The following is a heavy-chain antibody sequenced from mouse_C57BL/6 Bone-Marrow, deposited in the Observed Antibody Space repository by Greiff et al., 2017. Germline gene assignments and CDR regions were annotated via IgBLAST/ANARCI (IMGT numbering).Heavy chain of an antibody. CDR3: ARHGYYGSSSFAY. J-gene: IGHJ3*01. Sequence: QVQLQQSGPGLVAPSQSLSITCTVSGFSLTSYGVHWVRQPPGKGLEWLVVIWGDGSTTYNSALKSRLSISKDNSKSQVFLKMNSLQTDDTAMYYCARHGYYGSSSFAYWGQGTLVTVSA. CDR2: IWGDGST. CDR1: GFSLTSYG. V-gene: IGHV2-6-1*01. D-gene: IGHD1-1*01.